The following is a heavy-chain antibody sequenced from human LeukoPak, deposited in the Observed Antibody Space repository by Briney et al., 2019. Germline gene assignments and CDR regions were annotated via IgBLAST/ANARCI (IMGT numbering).Heavy chain of an antibody. CDR1: GGSISRHY. Sequence: SETLSLTCTVSGGSISRHYWSWIRQPPGKGLQWIGYIYYSGSTNYNPSLKSRVTISVDTSKNQFSLKLSSVTAADTAVYYCARGVVVPAAIAAGYYYYMDVCGKGTTVTVSS. D-gene: IGHD2-2*02. V-gene: IGHV4-59*11. J-gene: IGHJ6*03. CDR2: IYYSGST. CDR3: ARGVVVPAAIAAGYYYYMDV.